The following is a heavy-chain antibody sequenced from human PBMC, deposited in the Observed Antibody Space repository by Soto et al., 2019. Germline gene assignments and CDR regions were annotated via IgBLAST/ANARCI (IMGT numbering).Heavy chain of an antibody. Sequence: SETLCVTCTVAGGSIGSYGGSCIRQPPGKGLEWIGYIYYSGSTNYNPSLKSRVTISVDTSKNQFSLKLSSVTAADTAVYYCARHQGGDYDILTGYYRPYYYYGMDVWGQGTTVTVSS. CDR1: GGSIGSYG. CDR2: IYYSGST. CDR3: ARHQGGDYDILTGYYRPYYYYGMDV. J-gene: IGHJ6*02. D-gene: IGHD3-9*01. V-gene: IGHV4-59*08.